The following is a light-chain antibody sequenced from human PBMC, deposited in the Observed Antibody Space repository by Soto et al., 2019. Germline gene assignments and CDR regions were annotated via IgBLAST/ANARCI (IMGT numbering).Light chain of an antibody. CDR1: QTISSW. CDR3: QQRHNWPIT. Sequence: DIQMTQSPSTLSGSVGDRVTITCRASQTISSWLAWYQQKPGKAPKLLIYKASTLKSGVPSRFSGSGSGTEFTLTISSLQPDDFATYYCQQRHNWPITFGQGTRLEIK. CDR2: KAS. J-gene: IGKJ5*01. V-gene: IGKV1-5*03.